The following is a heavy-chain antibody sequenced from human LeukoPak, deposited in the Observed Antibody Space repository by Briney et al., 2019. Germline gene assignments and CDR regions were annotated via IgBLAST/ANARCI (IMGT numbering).Heavy chain of an antibody. D-gene: IGHD6-6*01. CDR3: ARAPSSIAARPRGNWFDP. J-gene: IGHJ5*02. V-gene: IGHV1-2*02. CDR2: VNPNSGGT. Sequence: ASVKVSCKASGYTFTGYYMHWVRQAPGQGPEWMGWVNPNSGGTNYAQKFQGRVTMTRDTSISTAYMELSRLRSDDTAVYYCARAPSSIAARPRGNWFDPWGQGTLVTVSS. CDR1: GYTFTGYY.